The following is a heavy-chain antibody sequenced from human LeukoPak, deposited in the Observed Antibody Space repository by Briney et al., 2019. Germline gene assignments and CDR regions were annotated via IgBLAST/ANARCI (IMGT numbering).Heavy chain of an antibody. CDR1: GFTFSNYW. V-gene: IGHV3-7*01. CDR2: IKEDGSEK. Sequence: GGSLRLPCAASGFTFSNYWMSWVRQAPGKGLEWVANIKEDGSEKYYVDSVKGRFTISRDNARNSLYLQMNSLRAEDTAVYYCASGRQLGYWGQGTLVTVSS. CDR3: ASGRQLGY. J-gene: IGHJ4*02. D-gene: IGHD6-13*01.